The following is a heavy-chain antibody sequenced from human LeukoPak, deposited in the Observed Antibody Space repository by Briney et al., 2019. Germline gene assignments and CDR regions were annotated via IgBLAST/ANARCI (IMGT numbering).Heavy chain of an antibody. D-gene: IGHD2/OR15-2a*01. CDR1: GYSIRSGYY. CDR2: IYHSGST. Sequence: SETLTLTCTVSGYSIRSGYYWGWLRQPPGEGLEWIGIIYHSGSTYYNPSLKSQVTISVDTSKNQFSLKLSSVTAADTAVYYCARGGQIGFNYWGQGTLVTVSS. CDR3: ARGGQIGFNY. V-gene: IGHV4-38-2*02. J-gene: IGHJ4*02.